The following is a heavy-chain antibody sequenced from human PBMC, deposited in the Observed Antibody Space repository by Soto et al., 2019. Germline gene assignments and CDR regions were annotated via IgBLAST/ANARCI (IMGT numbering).Heavy chain of an antibody. D-gene: IGHD3-10*01. Sequence: SETLSLTCTVSGGSISSSSYYWGWIRQPPGKGLEWIGSIYYSGITYYNPSLKSRVTISVDTSKNQFSLKLSSVTAADTAVYYCARLYGSGSYSFYGRDVWGQGTTVTVSS. CDR1: GGSISSSSYY. CDR2: IYYSGIT. CDR3: ARLYGSGSYSFYGRDV. V-gene: IGHV4-39*01. J-gene: IGHJ6*02.